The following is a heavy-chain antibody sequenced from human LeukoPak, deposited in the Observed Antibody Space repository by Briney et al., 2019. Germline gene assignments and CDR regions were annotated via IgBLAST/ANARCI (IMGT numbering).Heavy chain of an antibody. CDR3: ASGSSGYDP. CDR1: GSSISTYY. CDR2: IYSSGTT. D-gene: IGHD5-12*01. V-gene: IGHV4-4*07. J-gene: IGHJ5*02. Sequence: SETLSLTCTVSGSSISTYYWSWIRQPAGQGLEWIGRIYSSGTTIYNPSLKSRVTMSVDTSKNQFSLKLSSVTAADTAVYFCASGSSGYDPWGQGTLVTVSS.